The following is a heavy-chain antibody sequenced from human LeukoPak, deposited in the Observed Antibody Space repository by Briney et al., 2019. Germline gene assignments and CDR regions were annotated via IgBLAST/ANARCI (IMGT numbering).Heavy chain of an antibody. Sequence: QSGGSLRLSCAASGFTVSSNYMSWVRQAPGKGLEWVSAISGSGGGTYYADSVKGRFTISRDNSKNTLYLQMNSLRAEDTAVYYCAKGVTSTGGNYFDYWGQGTLVTVSS. CDR3: AKGVTSTGGNYFDY. CDR1: GFTVSSNY. D-gene: IGHD1-14*01. CDR2: ISGSGGGT. J-gene: IGHJ4*02. V-gene: IGHV3-23*01.